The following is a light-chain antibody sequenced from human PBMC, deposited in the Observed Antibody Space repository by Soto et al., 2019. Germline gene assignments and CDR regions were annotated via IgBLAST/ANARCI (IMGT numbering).Light chain of an antibody. J-gene: IGKJ4*01. CDR2: DAS. V-gene: IGKV3-11*01. Sequence: IVLTQSPATLSLSRGERATLSCRASQNINTFLVWYQQKSGQAPRLLIYDASKRATGIPDRFSGSGSGTDFTLTISSLAPEDFALYYCQQRISWPRAFGGGTKVEIK. CDR3: QQRISWPRA. CDR1: QNINTF.